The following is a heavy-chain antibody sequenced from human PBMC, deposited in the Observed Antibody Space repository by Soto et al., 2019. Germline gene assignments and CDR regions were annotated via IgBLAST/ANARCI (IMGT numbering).Heavy chain of an antibody. J-gene: IGHJ3*02. D-gene: IGHD1-26*01. Sequence: QVQLVQSGAELKKPGSSVTVSCQASGGTFKTFGVSWVRQAPGQGLQWMGGIIPLLRTTDYAQNFQGRISISADESTNTVFMELTSLRSEDTAVYYCARDVLGGWVEKTYRAFDIGGQGTLVAVSS. CDR1: GGTFKTFG. CDR3: ARDVLGGWVEKTYRAFDI. V-gene: IGHV1-69*01. CDR2: IIPLLRTT.